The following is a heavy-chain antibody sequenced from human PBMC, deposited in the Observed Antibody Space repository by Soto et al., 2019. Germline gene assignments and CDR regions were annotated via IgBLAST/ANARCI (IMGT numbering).Heavy chain of an antibody. J-gene: IGHJ4*02. CDR3: AKEGSPPFFQH. V-gene: IGHV3-23*01. Sequence: LRLSCAASGFAVSSHYFYWVRRAPGKGLEWVSVISGGGGQTYYLESVKGRFTISRDNSKNTVSLLLNSLRADDTAVYYCAKEGSPPFFQHWGQGTLVTVS. CDR2: ISGGGGQT. D-gene: IGHD3-10*01. CDR1: GFAVSSHY.